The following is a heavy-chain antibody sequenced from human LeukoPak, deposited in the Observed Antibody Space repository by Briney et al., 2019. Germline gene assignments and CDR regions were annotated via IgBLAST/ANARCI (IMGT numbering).Heavy chain of an antibody. CDR1: GGTFRSYG. D-gene: IGHD6-6*01. V-gene: IGHV1-69*05. CDR3: ARDQSIAAREYYFDY. Sequence: ASVKVSCKASGGTFRSYGISWVRQAPGQELEWMGGIIPIFGTASYPQKFQGRLSITTDESTTIAYMELSSLRSEDTAVYYCARDQSIAAREYYFDYWGQGTLVTVSS. CDR2: IIPIFGTA. J-gene: IGHJ4*02.